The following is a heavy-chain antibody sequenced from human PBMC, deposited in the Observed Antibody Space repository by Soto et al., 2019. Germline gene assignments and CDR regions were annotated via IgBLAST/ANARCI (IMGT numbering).Heavy chain of an antibody. CDR2: IYYSGST. D-gene: IGHD3-16*01. CDR1: EGNISGFG. Sequence: VAEGNISGFGGSWIRQHPGKGLEWIGYIYYSGSTNYNPSLKSRVTISVDTSKNQFSLKLSSVTAADTAVYYCARRFGRNFDYWGQGTLVTVS. V-gene: IGHV4-59*08. J-gene: IGHJ4*02. CDR3: ARRFGRNFDY.